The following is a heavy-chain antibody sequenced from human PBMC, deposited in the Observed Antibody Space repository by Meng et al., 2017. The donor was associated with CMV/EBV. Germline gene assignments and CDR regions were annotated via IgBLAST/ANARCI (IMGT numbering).Heavy chain of an antibody. CDR1: GYTCTSYG. CDR2: ISAYNGNT. J-gene: IGHJ4*02. Sequence: QVQLVQSGAEVKKPGASVQVSCKASGYTCTSYGISWVRQAPGQGLEWMGWISAYNGNTNYAQKLQGRVTMTTDTSTSTDYMELRSLRSDDTAVYYCARDARKSPEGSHFDYWGQGTLVTVSS. V-gene: IGHV1-18*01. CDR3: ARDARKSPEGSHFDY.